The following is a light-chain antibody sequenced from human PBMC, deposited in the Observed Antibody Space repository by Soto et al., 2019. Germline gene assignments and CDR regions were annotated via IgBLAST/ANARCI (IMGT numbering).Light chain of an antibody. CDR2: AAS. V-gene: IGKV1-5*01. CDR3: LQGYDYPRT. J-gene: IGKJ1*01. Sequence: DIQMTQSPSTLFASVGDRVTITCRASQNINSWLAWYQQKPGNAPNLLISAASRLQSGVPSRFSGRGSGTDFTLTISSLQPEDFATYYCLQGYDYPRTFGQGTKVDIK. CDR1: QNINSW.